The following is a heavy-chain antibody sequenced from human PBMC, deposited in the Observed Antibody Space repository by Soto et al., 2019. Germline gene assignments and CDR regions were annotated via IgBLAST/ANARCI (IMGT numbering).Heavy chain of an antibody. J-gene: IGHJ4*02. Sequence: GGSLRLSCAASGFTFSSYSMNWVRQAPGKGLEWVSSISSSSSYIYYADSVKGRFTISRDNAKNSLYLQMNSLRAEDTAVYYCARDDDSSGYPPGNFDYWGQGTLVTVSS. CDR3: ARDDDSSGYPPGNFDY. CDR1: GFTFSSYS. D-gene: IGHD3-22*01. V-gene: IGHV3-21*01. CDR2: ISSSSSYI.